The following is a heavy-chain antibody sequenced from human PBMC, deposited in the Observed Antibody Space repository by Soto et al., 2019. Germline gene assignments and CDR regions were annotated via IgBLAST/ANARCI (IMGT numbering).Heavy chain of an antibody. CDR1: GYTFTNYY. V-gene: IGHV5-10-1*01. CDR2: IDPSDSYI. Sequence: PGESLKISWQASGYTFTNYYIAWVRQVPGKGLEWMGRIDPSDSYIKYSPSFEGHVTMSVDKSISTAFLQWSRLEASDTAMYFCAIPLAGTTPFDYWGQGSLVTVSS. CDR3: AIPLAGTTPFDY. D-gene: IGHD1-7*01. J-gene: IGHJ4*02.